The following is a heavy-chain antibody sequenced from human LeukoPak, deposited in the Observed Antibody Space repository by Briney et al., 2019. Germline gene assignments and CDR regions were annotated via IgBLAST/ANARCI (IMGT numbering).Heavy chain of an antibody. V-gene: IGHV3-30*04. CDR2: ISYDGNKK. J-gene: IGHJ4*02. Sequence: GGSLRLSCEASGLTFRTYAMHWVRQAPGKGLEWVAVISYDGNKKQYADSVKGRFTISRDNAKNSLYLQMNSLRAEDTAVYYCARDLRSGSSSLRFLEWLPATDYWGQGTLVTVSS. D-gene: IGHD3-3*01. CDR1: GLTFRTYA. CDR3: ARDLRSGSSSLRFLEWLPATDY.